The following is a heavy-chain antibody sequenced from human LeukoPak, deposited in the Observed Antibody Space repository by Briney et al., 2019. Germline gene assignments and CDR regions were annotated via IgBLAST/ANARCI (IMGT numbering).Heavy chain of an antibody. V-gene: IGHV3-23*01. CDR1: GFTFSSYA. CDR3: AKDLIIHPYYYGMDV. J-gene: IGHJ6*02. D-gene: IGHD3-3*01. CDR2: ISGSGGST. Sequence: PGGSLRLSCAASGFTFSSYAMSWVRQAPGKGLEWVSAISGSGGSTYYADSVKGRFTISRDNSKNTLYLQMNSLRAEDTAVYYCAKDLIIHPYYYGMDVWGQGTTVTVSS.